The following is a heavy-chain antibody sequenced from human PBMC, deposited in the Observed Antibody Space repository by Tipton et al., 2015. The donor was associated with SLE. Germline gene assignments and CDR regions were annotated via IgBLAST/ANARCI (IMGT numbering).Heavy chain of an antibody. CDR3: ARHPSSFDYYYYYYMDV. J-gene: IGHJ6*03. V-gene: IGHV4-59*08. Sequence: TLSLTCAVYGGSFSGYSWSWVRQPPGKGLEWIGYIYYSGSTNYNPSLKSRVTISVDTSKNQFSLKLSSVTAADTAVYYCARHPSSFDYYYYYYMDVWGKGTTVTVSS. CDR1: GGSFSGYS. CDR2: IYYSGST.